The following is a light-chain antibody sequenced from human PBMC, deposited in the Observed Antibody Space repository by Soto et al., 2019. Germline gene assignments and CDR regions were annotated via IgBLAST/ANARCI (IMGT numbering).Light chain of an antibody. V-gene: IGLV1-51*02. J-gene: IGLJ3*02. CDR2: ENN. CDR1: SSNIGNNY. CDR3: GTWDSSLSAGV. Sequence: QSVLTQPPSVSAAPGQKVTISCSGSSSNIGNNYVSWYQQLPGTAPKLLIYENNKRPSGSPDRFSGSKSGTSATLGITGLQTGDEAYYYCGTWDSSLSAGVFGGGTKLTVL.